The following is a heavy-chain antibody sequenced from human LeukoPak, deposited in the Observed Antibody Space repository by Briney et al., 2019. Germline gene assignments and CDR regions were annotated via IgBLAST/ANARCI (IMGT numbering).Heavy chain of an antibody. J-gene: IGHJ3*02. CDR1: GFTVISNY. Sequence: PGGSLRLSCAVSGFTVISNYISWVRQAPGKGREGVSVIYSGGTTYYADCVKGRFTISRDNSKNTLYLQMNSLRAEDTAVYYCASQSTPVLPFDIWGQGTMVTVSS. CDR2: IYSGGTT. CDR3: ASQSTPVLPFDI. V-gene: IGHV3-66*04.